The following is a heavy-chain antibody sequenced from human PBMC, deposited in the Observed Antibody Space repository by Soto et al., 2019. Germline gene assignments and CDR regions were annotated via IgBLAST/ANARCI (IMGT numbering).Heavy chain of an antibody. CDR1: GFTFSNYA. CDR3: ARERDVVVEPGSMDV. Sequence: GGSLRLSCAASGFTFSNYAIHWVRQAPGKGLEWVAIISYDGNNKYYAGSVKGRFTISRDNSKNTLYLQMNSLRAEDTAVYYCARERDVVVEPGSMDVWGQGTTVTVSS. V-gene: IGHV3-30-3*01. J-gene: IGHJ6*02. D-gene: IGHD2-15*01. CDR2: ISYDGNNK.